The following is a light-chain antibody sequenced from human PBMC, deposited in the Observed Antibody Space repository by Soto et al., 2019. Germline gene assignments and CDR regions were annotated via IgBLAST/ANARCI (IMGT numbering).Light chain of an antibody. CDR2: GAS. J-gene: IGKJ1*01. V-gene: IGKV1-12*01. CDR3: QQTSAFSRT. Sequence: DIQMTQSPSSVSASVGDRFTITCRASRDISNSLAWYQQTPGKAPKLLVRGASSLHRGVPSRFSGGRAGAKFTLTISSLQPEDFATYYCQQTSAFSRTFGQGTKLDVK. CDR1: RDISNS.